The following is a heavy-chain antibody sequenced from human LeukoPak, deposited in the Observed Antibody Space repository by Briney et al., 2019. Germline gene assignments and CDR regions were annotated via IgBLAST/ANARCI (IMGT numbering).Heavy chain of an antibody. CDR1: GFTFSSYS. J-gene: IGHJ4*02. CDR2: ISSSSSYI. CDR3: ARDTSGYSGCEFDY. V-gene: IGHV3-21*01. D-gene: IGHD5-12*01. Sequence: PGGSLRLSCAASGFTFSSYSMNWVRQAPGKGLEWASSISSSSSYIYYADSVKGRFTISRDNAKNSLYLQMNSLRAEDTAVYYCARDTSGYSGCEFDYWGQGTLVTVSP.